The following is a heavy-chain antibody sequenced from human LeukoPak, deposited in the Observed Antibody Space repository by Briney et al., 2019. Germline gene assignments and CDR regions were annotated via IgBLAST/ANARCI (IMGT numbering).Heavy chain of an antibody. J-gene: IGHJ4*02. CDR1: GYTFSTYD. Sequence: ASAKVSCKASGYTFSTYDISWVRQATGQGLEWMGWMSPNSGDTGYVQKFQGRVTMTRNTAMNTAYMELSSLTSDDTAIYYCARIGVTNTGIDFWGQGTLVTVSS. V-gene: IGHV1-8*01. D-gene: IGHD3-22*01. CDR2: MSPNSGDT. CDR3: ARIGVTNTGIDF.